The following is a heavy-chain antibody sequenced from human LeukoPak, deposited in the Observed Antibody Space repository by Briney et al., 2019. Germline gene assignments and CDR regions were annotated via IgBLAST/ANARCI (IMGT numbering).Heavy chain of an antibody. J-gene: IGHJ4*02. CDR2: IYHSGST. Sequence: PSETLSLTCDVYGGSFSGYYWNWIRQPPGKGLEWIGSIYHSGSTYYNPSLKSRVTISVDTSKNQFSLKLSSVTAADTAVYYCARDGLVVVPAAIDYWGQGTLVTVSS. D-gene: IGHD2-2*01. V-gene: IGHV4-34*01. CDR3: ARDGLVVVPAAIDY. CDR1: GGSFSGYY.